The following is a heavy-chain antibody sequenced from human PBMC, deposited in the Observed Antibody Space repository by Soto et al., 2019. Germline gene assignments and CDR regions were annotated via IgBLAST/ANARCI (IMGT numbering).Heavy chain of an antibody. V-gene: IGHV4-34*01. D-gene: IGHD3-16*02. CDR3: ARGGGYDYVWGSYRGLNWFDP. CDR1: GGSFSGYY. J-gene: IGHJ5*02. CDR2: INHSGST. Sequence: TCAVYGGSFSGYYWSWIRQPPGKGLEWIGEINHSGSTNYNPSLKSRVTISVGTSKNQFSLKLSSVTAADTAVYYCARGGGYDYVWGSYRGLNWFDPWGQGTLVTVSS.